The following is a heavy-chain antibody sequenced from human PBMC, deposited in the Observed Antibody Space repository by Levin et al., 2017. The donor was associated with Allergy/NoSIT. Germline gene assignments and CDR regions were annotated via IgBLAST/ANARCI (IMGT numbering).Heavy chain of an antibody. D-gene: IGHD6-19*01. CDR3: MRDRARYSSGWYDDY. CDR2: ISGSGGST. CDR1: GFTFSSYA. Sequence: GESLKISCAVSGFTFSSYAMSWVRQAPGKGLEWVSGISGSGGSTYYADSVKGRFTILRDNSKNTLYLQMNSLRAEDTAVYYCMRDRARYSSGWYDDYWGQGTPVTVSS. V-gene: IGHV3-23*01. J-gene: IGHJ4*02.